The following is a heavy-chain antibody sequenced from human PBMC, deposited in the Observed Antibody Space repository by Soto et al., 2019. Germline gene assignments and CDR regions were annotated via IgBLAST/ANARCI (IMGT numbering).Heavy chain of an antibody. CDR1: GYTFTSYD. V-gene: IGHV1-8*01. Sequence: ASVKVSCKASGYTFTSYDINWVRQATGQGLEWMGWMNPNSGNTGYAQKFQGRVTMTRNTSISAAYMELSSLRSEDTAVYYCARVGDIVVVPAAYDYYYYYTDVWGKGTTVTVSS. J-gene: IGHJ6*03. D-gene: IGHD2-2*01. CDR3: ARVGDIVVVPAAYDYYYYYTDV. CDR2: MNPNSGNT.